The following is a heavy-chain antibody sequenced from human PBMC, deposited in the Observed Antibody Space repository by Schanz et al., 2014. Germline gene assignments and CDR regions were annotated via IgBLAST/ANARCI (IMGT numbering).Heavy chain of an antibody. CDR2: ISYGTSYI. CDR3: ARVARPGYSSPRDAFDI. D-gene: IGHD5-18*01. V-gene: IGHV3-21*01. Sequence: EVHLLESGGGLVQPGGSLRLSCAASGFNFSSYSLNWVRQAPGKGLEWVSSISYGTSYIYYAESVKGRFTISRDNAKNSLYLQMNGLRAEDTAVYYCARVARPGYSSPRDAFDIWGEGTMVTVSP. CDR1: GFNFSSYS. J-gene: IGHJ3*02.